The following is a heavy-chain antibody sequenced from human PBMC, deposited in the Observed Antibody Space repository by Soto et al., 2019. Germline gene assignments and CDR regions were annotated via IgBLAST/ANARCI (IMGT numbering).Heavy chain of an antibody. CDR1: GGSLSRGDYY. J-gene: IGHJ4*02. V-gene: IGHV4-30-4*01. CDR2: IYYSGST. CDR3: SRSSGYYFGFDY. Sequence: PSEALSLTCTVSGGSLSRGDYYWSWIRQPPGKGLEWIGYIYYSGSTYYNPSLKSRVTISVDTSKNQFSLKLSSVTAADTAVYYCSRSSGYYFGFDYSGQGTLVTVSS. D-gene: IGHD3-22*01.